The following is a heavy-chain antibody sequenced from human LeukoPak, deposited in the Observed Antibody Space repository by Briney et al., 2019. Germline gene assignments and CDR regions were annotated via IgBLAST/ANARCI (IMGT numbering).Heavy chain of an antibody. CDR1: RFTFSRSA. D-gene: IGHD1-26*01. CDR2: TSYDGIHK. V-gene: IGHV3-30*14. J-gene: IGHJ6*02. Sequence: GGSLRLSCTDSRFTFSRSAMHRVRQAPGKGLEWVAVTSYDGIHKYYADSVQGRFTISRDNSKNTLYLQMNSLRAEDTAVYYCARDPNSGSYTAYYNGMDVWGQGTTVTVSS. CDR3: ARDPNSGSYTAYYNGMDV.